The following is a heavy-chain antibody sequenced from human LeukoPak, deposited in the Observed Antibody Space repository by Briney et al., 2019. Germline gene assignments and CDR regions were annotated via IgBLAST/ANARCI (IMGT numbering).Heavy chain of an antibody. V-gene: IGHV1-18*01. CDR1: GYTFTKYG. CDR3: VRDKVIASAGTPNWFDP. CDR2: ISAYDGNT. J-gene: IGHJ5*02. Sequence: PRASVKASCKASGYTFTKYGISWVRQAPGQGLEWMGWISAYDGNTEYAQMLQGRVTMTTDTSTSTAYMELRSLRSDDTAVYYCVRDKVIASAGTPNWFDPWGQGTLVTVSS. D-gene: IGHD6-13*01.